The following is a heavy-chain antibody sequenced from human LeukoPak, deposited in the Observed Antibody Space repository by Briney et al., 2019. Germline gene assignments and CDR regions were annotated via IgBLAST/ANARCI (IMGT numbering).Heavy chain of an antibody. Sequence: PGGSLRLSCAASGFTVSTNYMSWGRQAPGKGLGWGSVIYTDGSTHYADSVKGRFTISRDNSKNALYLQMNSLRAEDTAVYYCARDREVVPAMAQMDVWGKGTTVTVSS. CDR2: IYTDGST. CDR3: ARDREVVPAMAQMDV. CDR1: GFTVSTNY. D-gene: IGHD2-21*02. V-gene: IGHV3-53*01. J-gene: IGHJ6*04.